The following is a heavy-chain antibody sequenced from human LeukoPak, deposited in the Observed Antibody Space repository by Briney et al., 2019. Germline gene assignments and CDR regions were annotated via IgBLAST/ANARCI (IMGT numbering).Heavy chain of an antibody. CDR2: ITSNGDKT. CDR1: GLTFSSYA. D-gene: IGHD6-19*01. J-gene: IGHJ5*02. Sequence: GGSLRLSCAASGLTFSSYAMHWVRQSPGKGLEYVSAITSNGDKTYYGNSVKGRFTISRDNSKNTIYLQMNSLRAEDTAVYYCAKDLEQSYSGWSTSYDAWGQGTLVTVSS. CDR3: AKDLEQSYSGWSTSYDA. V-gene: IGHV3-64*01.